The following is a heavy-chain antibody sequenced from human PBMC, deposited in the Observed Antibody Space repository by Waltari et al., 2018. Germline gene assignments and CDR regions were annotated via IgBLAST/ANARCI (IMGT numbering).Heavy chain of an antibody. CDR1: GGSISRQY. V-gene: IGHV4-59*11. CDR2: IYYSGST. Sequence: QVQLQESGPGLVKPSETLSLTCTVSGGSISRQYWSWIRQPPGKGLEWIGYIYYSGSTNYNPSLKSRVIISVDTSKNQFSLRMTSVTAADTAVYYCARAQRNWFDPWGQGTLVTVSS. CDR3: ARAQRNWFDP. J-gene: IGHJ5*02.